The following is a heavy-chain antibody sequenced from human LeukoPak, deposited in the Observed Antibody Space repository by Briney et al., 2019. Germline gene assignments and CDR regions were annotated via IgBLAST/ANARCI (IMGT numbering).Heavy chain of an antibody. CDR3: AKTSWDTAMVTIYLDY. Sequence: PGWSLRLSCTASGFTFSSYAMHWVRQAPGKGLEYVSAISSNGGSTYYANTVKGRFTISRDNYKNTLYLQMGSLRAEDTAVYYCAKTSWDTAMVTIYLDYWGQGTLVTVSS. V-gene: IGHV3-64*01. CDR1: GFTFSSYA. D-gene: IGHD5-18*01. CDR2: ISSNGGST. J-gene: IGHJ4*02.